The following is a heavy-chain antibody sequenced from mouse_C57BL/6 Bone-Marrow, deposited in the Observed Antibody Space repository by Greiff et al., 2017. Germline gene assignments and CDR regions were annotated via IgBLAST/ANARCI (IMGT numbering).Heavy chain of an antibody. V-gene: IGHV1-55*01. D-gene: IGHD1-1*01. Sequence: QVQLQQSGAELVKPGASVKMSCKASGYTFTSYWITWVKQRPGQGLEWIGDIYPGSGSTNYNEKFKSKATLTVDTSSSTAYMQLSSLTSEDSAVYYCARDLTTVVARGYFDYWGQGTTLTVSS. J-gene: IGHJ2*01. CDR2: IYPGSGST. CDR3: ARDLTTVVARGYFDY. CDR1: GYTFTSYW.